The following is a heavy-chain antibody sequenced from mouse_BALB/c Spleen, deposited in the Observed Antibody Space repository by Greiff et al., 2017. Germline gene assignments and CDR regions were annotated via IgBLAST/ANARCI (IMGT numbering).Heavy chain of an antibody. CDR3: ARGNGYSFAD. Sequence: QVQLQQSGAELVRPGTSVKVSCKASGYAFTNYLIEWVKQRPGQGLEWIGVINPGSGGTNYNEKFKGKATLTADKSSSTAYMQLSSLTSDDSAVYCCARGNGYSFADWGQGTLVTVSA. V-gene: IGHV1-54*01. CDR2: INPGSGGT. J-gene: IGHJ3*01. CDR1: GYAFTNYL. D-gene: IGHD2-3*01.